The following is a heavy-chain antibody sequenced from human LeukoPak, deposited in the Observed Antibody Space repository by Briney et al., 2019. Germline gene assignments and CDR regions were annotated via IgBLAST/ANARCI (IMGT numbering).Heavy chain of an antibody. Sequence: GRSLRLSCAASGFTFSSYAMHWVRQAPGKGLEWVAVISYDGSNKYYADSVKGRFTISRDNPKNTLYLQMNSLRAEDTAVYYCARDYCSGGSCYQDYWGQGTLVTVSS. CDR1: GFTFSSYA. CDR2: ISYDGSNK. J-gene: IGHJ4*02. CDR3: ARDYCSGGSCYQDY. D-gene: IGHD2-15*01. V-gene: IGHV3-30-3*01.